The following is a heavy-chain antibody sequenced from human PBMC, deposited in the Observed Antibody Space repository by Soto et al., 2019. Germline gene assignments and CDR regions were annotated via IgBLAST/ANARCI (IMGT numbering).Heavy chain of an antibody. V-gene: IGHV3-21*01. CDR3: ARAAVEMATISPFDY. D-gene: IGHD5-12*01. Sequence: EVQLVESGGGLVKPGGSLRLSCAASGFTFSSYSMNWVRQAPGKGLEWVSSISSSSYIYYADSVKGRFTISRDNAKNSLYLQMNSLRAEDTAVYYCARAAVEMATISPFDYWGQGTLVTVSS. CDR1: GFTFSSYS. J-gene: IGHJ4*02. CDR2: ISSSSYI.